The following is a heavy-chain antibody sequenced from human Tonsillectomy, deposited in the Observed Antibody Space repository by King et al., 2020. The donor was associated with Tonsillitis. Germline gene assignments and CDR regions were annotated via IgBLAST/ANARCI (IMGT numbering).Heavy chain of an antibody. Sequence: QLVQSGGGLVQPGGSLRLSCAASGLAATSNYMSWVRQVPEKGRDGVSVIYSGSGGNTNYADSVKGRFTISRDDSKNMLYLQMNSLRADDTAIYYCARDRFGSGTIWGQGTMVTVSS. CDR1: GLAATSNY. CDR2: IYSGSGGNT. J-gene: IGHJ3*02. D-gene: IGHD3-10*01. CDR3: ARDRFGSGTI. V-gene: IGHV3-66*01.